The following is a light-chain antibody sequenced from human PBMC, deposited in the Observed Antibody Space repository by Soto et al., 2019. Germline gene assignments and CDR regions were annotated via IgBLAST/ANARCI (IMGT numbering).Light chain of an antibody. Sequence: EIVMTQSPATLSVSPGDRATLSCRASQSVNSNYFAWSQQKPGQAPRLLIYCISKRATDIPDRFSGSGSGTEFTLTISSLQPEDFATYYCQQHGQWPITFGQGTRLEIK. CDR2: CIS. CDR3: QQHGQWPIT. CDR1: QSVNSN. J-gene: IGKJ5*01. V-gene: IGKV3D-15*01.